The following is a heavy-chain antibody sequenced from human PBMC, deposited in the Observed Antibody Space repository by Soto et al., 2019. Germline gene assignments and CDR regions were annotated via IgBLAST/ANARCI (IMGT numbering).Heavy chain of an antibody. V-gene: IGHV4-30-2*01. Sequence: QLQLQESGSGLVKPSQTLSLTCVVSGDSISSGGYSWNWIRQPPGKGLEWIGHTYHSGGTLYNPSLDSRVNISVDKSKTQFSLRLTSVAAADTAVYYCARDSLSGYYFDYWGQGTLVTVSS. D-gene: IGHD3-22*01. CDR1: GDSISSGGYS. CDR3: ARDSLSGYYFDY. CDR2: TYHSGGT. J-gene: IGHJ4*02.